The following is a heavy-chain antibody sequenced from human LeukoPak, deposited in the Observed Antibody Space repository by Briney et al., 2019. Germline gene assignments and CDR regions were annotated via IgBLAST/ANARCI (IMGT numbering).Heavy chain of an antibody. J-gene: IGHJ6*03. CDR3: ATEVRNFGYTYGYGYYYYYLDV. D-gene: IGHD5-12*01. V-gene: IGHV3-15*01. CDR1: GTTFSDAW. Sequence: GGSLRLSCAASGTTFSDAWMNWVRQIPGKGLEWVGRVKSKTNGGTTDYAAPVKGRFTISRDDSENTLYLQMNGLKTEDTAVYYCATEVRNFGYTYGYGYYYYYLDVWGKGTTVTVSS. CDR2: VKSKTNGGTT.